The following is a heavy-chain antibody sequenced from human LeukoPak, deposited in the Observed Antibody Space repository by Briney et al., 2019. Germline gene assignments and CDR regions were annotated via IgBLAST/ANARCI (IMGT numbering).Heavy chain of an antibody. Sequence: GRSLRLSCAASRFTFDNYAMHWVRQAPGKGLEWLSIISWNSGYIGYADSVKGRFTISRDNAKKSLDLQMNSLRAEDTAFYYCAKVRGTYSSGYFFDYWGQGTLVTVSS. CDR2: ISWNSGYI. CDR1: RFTFDNYA. J-gene: IGHJ4*02. V-gene: IGHV3-9*01. D-gene: IGHD6-19*01. CDR3: AKVRGTYSSGYFFDY.